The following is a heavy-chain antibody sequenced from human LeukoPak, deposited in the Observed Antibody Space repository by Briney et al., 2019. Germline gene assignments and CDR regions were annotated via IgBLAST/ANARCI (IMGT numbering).Heavy chain of an antibody. V-gene: IGHV1-69*01. J-gene: IGHJ4*02. CDR3: ATPVPDSSGYYYVTQFDY. CDR1: GGTFSSYA. Sequence: SVKVSCKASGGTFSSYAISWVRQAPGQGLEWMGEIIPIFGTANYAQKFQGRVTITADESTSTAYMELSSLRSEDTAVYYCATPVPDSSGYYYVTQFDYWGQGTLVTVSS. CDR2: IIPIFGTA. D-gene: IGHD3-22*01.